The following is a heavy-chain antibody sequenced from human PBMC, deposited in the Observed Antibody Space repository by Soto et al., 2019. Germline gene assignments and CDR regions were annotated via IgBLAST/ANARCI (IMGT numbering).Heavy chain of an antibody. D-gene: IGHD2-2*01. CDR3: ARESGDIVVVPAATEDYGMDV. V-gene: IGHV1-3*01. CDR1: GTTFSSYT. Sequence: VKVSCKASGTTFSSYTMHWVRQAPGQRLEWMGWINAGNGNTKYSQKFQARVTITRDTTASTAYMELSSLKSEDTAVYYCARESGDIVVVPAATEDYGMDVWGDGTTVTVSS. J-gene: IGHJ6*04. CDR2: INAGNGNT.